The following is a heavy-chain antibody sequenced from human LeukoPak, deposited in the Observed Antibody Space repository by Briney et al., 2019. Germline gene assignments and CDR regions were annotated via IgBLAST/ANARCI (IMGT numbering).Heavy chain of an antibody. CDR2: ISYDGSNK. D-gene: IGHD3-9*01. Sequence: GGSLRLSCAAFGFTFSSYGMHWVRQAPGKGLEWVAVISYDGSNKYYADSVKGRFTISRDNSKNTLYLQMNSLRAEDTAVYYCAKGVGRYFGWLFLFDYWGQGTLVTVSS. V-gene: IGHV3-30*18. CDR3: AKGVGRYFGWLFLFDY. CDR1: GFTFSSYG. J-gene: IGHJ4*02.